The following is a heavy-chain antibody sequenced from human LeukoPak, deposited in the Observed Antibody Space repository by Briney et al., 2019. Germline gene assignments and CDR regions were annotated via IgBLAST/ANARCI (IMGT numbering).Heavy chain of an antibody. CDR3: ARGGYDSSGYWRAFDY. D-gene: IGHD3-22*01. CDR2: IYSGGST. CDR1: GFTFSSYA. Sequence: PGGSLRLSCAASGFTFSSYAMSWVRQAPGKGLEWVAVIYSGGSTYYADSVKGRFTISRDNSKNTLYLQMNSLRAEDTAVYYCARGGYDSSGYWRAFDYWGQGTLVTVSS. J-gene: IGHJ4*02. V-gene: IGHV3-53*01.